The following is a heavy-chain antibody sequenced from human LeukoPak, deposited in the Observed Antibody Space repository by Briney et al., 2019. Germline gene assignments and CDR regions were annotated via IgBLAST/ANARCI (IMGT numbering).Heavy chain of an antibody. CDR2: ISGSGGST. D-gene: IGHD3-16*02. CDR3: AKSPSSYDYVWGSYRPYNWFDP. CDR1: GFTFSDYY. V-gene: IGHV3-23*01. Sequence: PGGSLRLSCAASGFTFSDYYMSWIRQAPGKGLEWVSAISGSGGSTYYADSVKGRFTISRDNSKNTLYLQMNSLRAEDTAVYYCAKSPSSYDYVWGSYRPYNWFDPWGQGTLVTVSS. J-gene: IGHJ5*02.